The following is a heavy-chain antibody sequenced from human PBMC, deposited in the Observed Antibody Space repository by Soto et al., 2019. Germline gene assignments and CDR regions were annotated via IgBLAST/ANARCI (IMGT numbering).Heavy chain of an antibody. V-gene: IGHV3-11*06. CDR1: GFTFSDYY. CDR3: ERAMTQRAPFDC. D-gene: IGHD6-25*01. Sequence: PGGSLILSCSASGFTFSDYYMSWIRQAPGKGLEWVSYVSGSSGFTSYADSVKGRFTISRDNAKKSLYLQMNSLRAEDTAVYYCERAMTQRAPFDCWGQGTLVPVSS. CDR2: VSGSSGFT. J-gene: IGHJ4*02.